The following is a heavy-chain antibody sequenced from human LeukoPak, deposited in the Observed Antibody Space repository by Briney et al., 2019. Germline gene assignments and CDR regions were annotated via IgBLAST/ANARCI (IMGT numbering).Heavy chain of an antibody. V-gene: IGHV3-23*01. CDR1: GFTFSTYA. CDR3: VKFFLPSPAGGTGSR. D-gene: IGHD3-10*01. CDR2: TSDGGDNT. Sequence: GGALRLSGAASGFTFSTYAMSWVRQAPGMRLEWVSSTSDGGDNTHYAASVKGRFTISRDNSRNTLYLQMNSLRAEDTPLYYCVKFFLPSPAGGTGSRWGQGTLVTVSS. J-gene: IGHJ4*02.